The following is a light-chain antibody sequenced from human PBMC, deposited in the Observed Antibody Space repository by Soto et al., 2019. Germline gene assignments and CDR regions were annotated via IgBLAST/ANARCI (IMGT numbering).Light chain of an antibody. CDR1: TGAVTSGHY. Sequence: QAVVTQEPSLTVSPGGTVTLTCGSSTGAVTSGHYPDWFQQKPGQAPRTLIYDTNNKHSWTPARFSGSLLGGKAALTLSGAQTEDEAEYYCLLSYSGTKVFGGGTKLTVL. V-gene: IGLV7-46*01. CDR2: DTN. CDR3: LLSYSGTKV. J-gene: IGLJ3*02.